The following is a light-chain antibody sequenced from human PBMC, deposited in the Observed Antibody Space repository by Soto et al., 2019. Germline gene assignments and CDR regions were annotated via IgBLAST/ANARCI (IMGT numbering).Light chain of an antibody. V-gene: IGKV1-17*01. CDR1: QGIRTD. Sequence: DIQMTQSPSSLSASVGDRVTITCRASQGIRTDLGWYQQKPGKAPKRLIYAASSLENGVPSRFSSRGTAKEFNITLSSLQPEDFATYCCLQHNSNPPSFGGETKLEIK. J-gene: IGKJ4*01. CDR3: LQHNSNPPS. CDR2: AAS.